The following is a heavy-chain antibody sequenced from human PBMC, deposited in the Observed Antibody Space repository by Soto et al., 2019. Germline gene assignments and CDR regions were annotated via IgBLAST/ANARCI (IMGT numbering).Heavy chain of an antibody. J-gene: IGHJ4*02. Sequence: GGSLRLSCAASGFTFSSYSMNWVRQAPGKGLEWVSYISSSSSTIYYADSVKGRFTISRDNAKNSLYLQMNGLRAEDTAMYYCAYPGDSGFDPNFDSWGQGTMVTVSS. CDR2: ISSSSSTI. CDR1: GFTFSSYS. CDR3: AYPGDSGFDPNFDS. V-gene: IGHV3-48*01. D-gene: IGHD5-12*01.